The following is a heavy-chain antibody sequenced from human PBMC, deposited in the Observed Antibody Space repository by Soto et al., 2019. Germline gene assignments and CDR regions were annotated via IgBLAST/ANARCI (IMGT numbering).Heavy chain of an antibody. J-gene: IGHJ1*01. D-gene: IGHD4-17*01. Sequence: PGGSLRLSCAASGFTFSSYAMAWVRQAPGKGLEWVSSISGNGGSTYFADSVKGRFTISRDNSKNTLYLQMNSLRAEDTAVYYCAKDFLPLDYGDFHHWGQGTLVTVSS. CDR2: ISGNGGST. CDR3: AKDFLPLDYGDFHH. V-gene: IGHV3-23*01. CDR1: GFTFSSYA.